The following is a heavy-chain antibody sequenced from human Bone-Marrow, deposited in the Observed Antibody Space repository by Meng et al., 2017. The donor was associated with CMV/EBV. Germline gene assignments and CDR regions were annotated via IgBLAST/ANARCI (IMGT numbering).Heavy chain of an antibody. CDR2: INPNSGGT. CDR3: ARDKVVGATSYDAFDI. V-gene: IGHV1-2*02. D-gene: IGHD1-26*01. Sequence: ASVKVSCKASGYTFTGYYMHWVRQAPGQGLEWIGWINPNSGGTNYAQKFQGRVTMTRDTSISTAYMELSRLRSDDTAVYYCARDKVVGATSYDAFDIWGQRTMVTVSS. CDR1: GYTFTGYY. J-gene: IGHJ3*02.